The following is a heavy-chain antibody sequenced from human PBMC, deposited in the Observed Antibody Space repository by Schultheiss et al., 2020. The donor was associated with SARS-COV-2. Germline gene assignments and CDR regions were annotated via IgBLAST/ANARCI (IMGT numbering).Heavy chain of an antibody. Sequence: GESLKISCAASGFTFGSYAMSWVRQAPGKGLEWVSTISGSGGSTYYADSVKGRFTISRDNSKNTLYLQMNTLRAEDTAVYYCATSSLYWGQGTLVTVSS. V-gene: IGHV3-23*01. D-gene: IGHD3-16*02. J-gene: IGHJ4*02. CDR2: ISGSGGST. CDR1: GFTFGSYA. CDR3: ATSSLY.